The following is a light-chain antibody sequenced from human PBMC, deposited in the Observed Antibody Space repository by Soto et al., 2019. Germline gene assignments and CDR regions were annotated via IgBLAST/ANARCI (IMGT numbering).Light chain of an antibody. CDR1: QEIGNF. CDR2: DAS. V-gene: IGKV1-16*02. J-gene: IGKJ4*01. Sequence: DIQMTQSPSSLSASVGDTVTITCRASQEIGNFFDWFQQKPGKAPKSLISDASSLQNGGPSKFIVIGSATEVTLTINLRQPEDVATYYCQQYHSWPATFGGGTKVEI. CDR3: QQYHSWPAT.